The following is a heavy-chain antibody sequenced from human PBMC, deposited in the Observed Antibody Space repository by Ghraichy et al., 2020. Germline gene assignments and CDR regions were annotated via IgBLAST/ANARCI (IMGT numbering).Heavy chain of an antibody. CDR1: GFNFSTYS. CDR2: ISYDGCNK. D-gene: IGHD6-13*01. CDR3: ARGTGSGSWAVDY. V-gene: IGHV3-30-3*01. J-gene: IGHJ4*02. Sequence: GGSPRLSCSASGFNFSTYSMHWVRQAPGKGLEWVALISYDGCNKYYADSVRGRCTISRDNSKYTLHVQMNSLRDDDTAVYYCARGTGSGSWAVDYWGQGTLVTVSS.